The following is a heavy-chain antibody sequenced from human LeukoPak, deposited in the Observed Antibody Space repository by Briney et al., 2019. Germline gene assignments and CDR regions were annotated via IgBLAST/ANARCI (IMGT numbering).Heavy chain of an antibody. J-gene: IGHJ4*02. CDR3: ARDLYPRVYCSGCLKGFAY. Sequence: GASVKVSCKASGYTFTGYYMHWVRQAPGQGLEWMGWINPNSGGTNYAQKFQGWVTMTRDTSISTAYMELSRLRSDDTAVYYCARDLYPRVYCSGCLKGFAYWGQGTLVTVSS. CDR2: INPNSGGT. V-gene: IGHV1-2*04. D-gene: IGHD6-19*01. CDR1: GYTFTGYY.